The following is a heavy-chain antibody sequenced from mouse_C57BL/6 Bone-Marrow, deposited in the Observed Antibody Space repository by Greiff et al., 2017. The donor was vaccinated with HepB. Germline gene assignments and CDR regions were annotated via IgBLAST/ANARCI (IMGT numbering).Heavy chain of an antibody. D-gene: IGHD2-5*01. CDR3: TRPLAYYSNYSSWFAY. CDR1: GYTFTSYW. J-gene: IGHJ3*01. CDR2: IYPGNSDT. V-gene: IGHV1-5*01. Sequence: VQLQQSGTVLARPGASVKMSCKTSGYTFTSYWMHWVKQRPGQGLDWIGAIYPGNSDTSYNQKFKGKAKLTAVTSASTAYMELSSLTNEDSAVYYCTRPLAYYSNYSSWFAYWGQGTLVTVSA.